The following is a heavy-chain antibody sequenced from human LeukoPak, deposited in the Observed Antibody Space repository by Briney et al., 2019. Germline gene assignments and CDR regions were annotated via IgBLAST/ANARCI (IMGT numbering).Heavy chain of an antibody. CDR3: ARYLDILAGNQDVAY. Sequence: GGSLRLSCAASGFSFRTYFMMWVRQAPGKGLEWVANMNQDGNEKNYADSVKGRFTISRDNAQSSLYLQMNSLRAGDTAVYYGARYLDILAGNQDVAYWSQGALVTVSS. CDR1: GFSFRTYF. CDR2: MNQDGNEK. V-gene: IGHV3-7*01. J-gene: IGHJ4*02. D-gene: IGHD3-9*01.